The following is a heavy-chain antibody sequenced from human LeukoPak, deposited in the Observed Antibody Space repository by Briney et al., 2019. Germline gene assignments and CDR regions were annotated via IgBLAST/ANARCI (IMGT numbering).Heavy chain of an antibody. J-gene: IGHJ4*02. V-gene: IGHV4-34*01. Sequence: SETLSLTCTVSGAYLCGYYWSWIRQPPGKGLEWIGEINHSGSTNYNPSLTSRVTISVDTTKNQFSLNLTSVTAADTAVYYCARRVVIAALGYWGQGNLVTVSS. CDR3: ARRVVIAALGY. D-gene: IGHD2-15*01. CDR1: GAYLCGYY. CDR2: INHSGST.